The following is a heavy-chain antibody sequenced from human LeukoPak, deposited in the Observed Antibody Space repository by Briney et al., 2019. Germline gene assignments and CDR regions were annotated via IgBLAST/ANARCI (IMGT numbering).Heavy chain of an antibody. V-gene: IGHV4-59*12. Sequence: PSETLSLTCTVSGGSISSYYWNWIRQPPGKGLEWIGYIYDNGNTNYNPSLKSRVTISVDKSKNQFSLKLSSVTAADTAVYYCARDYGNDSSGYDYWGQGTLVTVSS. CDR1: GGSISSYY. J-gene: IGHJ4*02. CDR3: ARDYGNDSSGYDY. D-gene: IGHD3-22*01. CDR2: IYDNGNT.